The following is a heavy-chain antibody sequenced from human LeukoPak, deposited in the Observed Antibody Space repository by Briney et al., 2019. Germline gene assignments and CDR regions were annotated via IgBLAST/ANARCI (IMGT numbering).Heavy chain of an antibody. CDR1: GFTISSNY. J-gene: IGHJ4*02. D-gene: IGHD6-19*01. V-gene: IGHV3-66*01. CDR3: ARALFGVAGFWDY. Sequence: AGGSLRLSCAASGFTISSNYMSWVRQAPGKGLEWVSVIYSGGKTHYADSVKGRFTISIDNSKNTLYLQMNSLRAEDTAVYYCARALFGVAGFWDYGGQGTLVTVSS. CDR2: IYSGGKT.